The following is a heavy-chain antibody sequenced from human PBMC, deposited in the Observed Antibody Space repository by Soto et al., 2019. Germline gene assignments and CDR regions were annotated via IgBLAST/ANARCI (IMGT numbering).Heavy chain of an antibody. D-gene: IGHD1-26*01. CDR2: INAGNGNT. V-gene: IGHV1-3*01. CDR3: ARTPTGIVGATNGYGAFDI. Sequence: GASVKVSCKASGYTFTSYAMHWVRQAPGQRLEWMGWINAGNGNTKYSQKFQGRVTITADESTSTAYMELSSLRSEDTAVYYCARTPTGIVGATNGYGAFDIWGQGTMVTVSS. J-gene: IGHJ3*02. CDR1: GYTFTSYA.